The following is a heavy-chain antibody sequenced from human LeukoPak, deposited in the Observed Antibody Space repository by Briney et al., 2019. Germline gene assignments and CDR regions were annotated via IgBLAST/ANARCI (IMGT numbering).Heavy chain of an antibody. D-gene: IGHD3-10*01. Sequence: SETLSLTCAVYGGSFSGYYWSWIRQPPGKGLEWIGEINHSGSTNYNPSLKSRVTISVDTSKNQFSLKLSSVTAADTAVYYCARRFYGSGSYYSYYYYYMDVWGKGTTVTISS. CDR1: GGSFSGYY. CDR3: ARRFYGSGSYYSYYYYYMDV. V-gene: IGHV4-34*01. CDR2: INHSGST. J-gene: IGHJ6*03.